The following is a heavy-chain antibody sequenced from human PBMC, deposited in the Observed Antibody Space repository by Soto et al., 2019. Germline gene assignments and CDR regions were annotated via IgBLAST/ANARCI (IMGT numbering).Heavy chain of an antibody. V-gene: IGHV3-23*01. D-gene: IGHD3-16*01. J-gene: IGHJ3*01. Sequence: PGGSLRLSCAASGLTFSRYAMSWVRQAPGKGLEWVSAISGSGVSTYYADSVKGRFTISRDNSKNTLYLQMNSLRAEDTAVYYCAKDRVLVKTFGGVIDVFDFSRQGT. CDR3: AKDRVLVKTFGGVIDVFDF. CDR1: GLTFSRYA. CDR2: ISGSGVST.